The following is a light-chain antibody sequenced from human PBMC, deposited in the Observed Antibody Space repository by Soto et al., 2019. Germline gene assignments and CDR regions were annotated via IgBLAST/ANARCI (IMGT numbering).Light chain of an antibody. CDR2: DAS. CDR3: QQYNKWWT. CDR1: QSVSNN. J-gene: IGKJ1*01. Sequence: EIVLTQSPGTQSLSPGERATLSCRASQSVSNNYLAWYQQKPGQAPRLLIYDASTRATGIPARFSGSGSGTEFTLTISSLQSEDFAVYYCQQYNKWWTFGQGTKVDIK. V-gene: IGKV3-15*01.